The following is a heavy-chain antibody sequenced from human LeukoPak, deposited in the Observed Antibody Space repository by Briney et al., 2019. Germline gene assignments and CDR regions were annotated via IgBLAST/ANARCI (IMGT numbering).Heavy chain of an antibody. Sequence: SQTLSLTCTVSGGSISSGGYYWSWLRQHPGKGLEWIGYIYYSGSTYYNPSLKSRVTISVDTSKNQFSLKLSSVTAADTAVYYCARDRPYYYDSSGYHDAFDIWGQGTMVTVSS. V-gene: IGHV4-31*03. CDR2: IYYSGST. J-gene: IGHJ3*02. D-gene: IGHD3-22*01. CDR3: ARDRPYYYDSSGYHDAFDI. CDR1: GGSISSGGYY.